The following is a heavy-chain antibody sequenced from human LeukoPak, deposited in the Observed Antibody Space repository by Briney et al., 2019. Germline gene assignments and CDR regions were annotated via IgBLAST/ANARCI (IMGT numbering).Heavy chain of an antibody. CDR1: GFTFSGSA. D-gene: IGHD3-10*01. Sequence: GSLRLSCAASGFTFSGSAMHWVRQASGKGLEWVGRIRSKANCYATTYAASVKGRFTISRDDSKNTAYLQMNSLKTEDTAVYYCTRHDGEWGQGTLVTVSS. J-gene: IGHJ4*02. CDR2: IRSKANCYAT. V-gene: IGHV3-73*01. CDR3: TRHDGE.